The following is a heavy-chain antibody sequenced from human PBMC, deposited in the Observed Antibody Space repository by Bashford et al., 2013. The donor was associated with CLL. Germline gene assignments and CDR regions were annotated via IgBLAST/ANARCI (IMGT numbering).Heavy chain of an antibody. D-gene: IGHD3-22*01. V-gene: IGHV1-46*04. CDR1: GYGFVFYY. CDR3: AFYDISGPRY. J-gene: IGHJ4*02. CDR2: FNPSGGAT. Sequence: ASVKVSCKTSGYGFVFYYLHWVRQAPGQGLEWVGVFNPSGGATSYAQKLRDRVTLTADTSTSTVYMELGSLRSEDTAIYYCAFYDISGPRYWGQGTLVTVSS.